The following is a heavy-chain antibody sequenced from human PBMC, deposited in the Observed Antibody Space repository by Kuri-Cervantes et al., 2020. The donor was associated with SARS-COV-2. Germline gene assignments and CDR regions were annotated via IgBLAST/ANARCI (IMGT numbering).Heavy chain of an antibody. CDR1: GFTFTGST. D-gene: IGHD2-8*01. J-gene: IGHJ4*02. V-gene: IGHV1-58*02. CDR2: IVVGSGDT. Sequence: SVKVSCKTSGFTFTGSTIQWVRQARGQGLEWVGWIVVGSGDTSYAQEFQDRVTITRDMSTATAYMELRTLRSEDTAVYFCSLDAFDYWGQGTLVTVSS. CDR3: SLDAFDY.